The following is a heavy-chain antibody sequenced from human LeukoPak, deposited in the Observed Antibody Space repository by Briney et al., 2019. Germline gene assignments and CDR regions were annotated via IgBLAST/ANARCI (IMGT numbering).Heavy chain of an antibody. Sequence: VKPAGSLILSCSASGFTFSDYYMSWIRQAPGKGLEWISYISSSTTYTNYADSVKGRFTISRDNAKTSLFLKIKSLSAENAADYSLSRDKRDTLGDYDACDIWREGTMVTVSS. D-gene: IGHD4-17*01. V-gene: IGHV3-11*05. CDR3: SRDKRDTLGDYDACDI. J-gene: IGHJ3*02. CDR2: ISSSTTYT. CDR1: GFTFSDYY.